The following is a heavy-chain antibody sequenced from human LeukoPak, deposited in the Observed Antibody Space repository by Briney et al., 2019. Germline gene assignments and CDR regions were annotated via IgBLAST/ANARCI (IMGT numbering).Heavy chain of an antibody. Sequence: PSETLSLTCTVSGGSISTYYWSWIRQPPGKGLEWIVYIYYTGSTNYNPSLKSRVTISVDTSRNHFSLKLSSVTAADTAVYYCARYGSGTYRQFDYWGQGTLVTVSS. D-gene: IGHD3-10*01. CDR2: IYYTGST. CDR1: GGSISTYY. CDR3: ARYGSGTYRQFDY. V-gene: IGHV4-59*01. J-gene: IGHJ4*02.